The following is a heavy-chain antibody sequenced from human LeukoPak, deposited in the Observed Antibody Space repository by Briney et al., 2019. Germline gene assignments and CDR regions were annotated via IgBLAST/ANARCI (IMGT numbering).Heavy chain of an antibody. J-gene: IGHJ3*02. D-gene: IGHD2-21*02. V-gene: IGHV3-9*01. Sequence: SLRLSCAASGFTFDDYAMHWVRQAPGKGLEWVSGISWNSGSIGYADSVKGRFTISRDNAKNSLYLQMNSLRAEDTALYYCAKGKARAYCGGDCYIDAFDIWGQGTMVTVSS. CDR1: GFTFDDYA. CDR2: ISWNSGSI. CDR3: AKGKARAYCGGDCYIDAFDI.